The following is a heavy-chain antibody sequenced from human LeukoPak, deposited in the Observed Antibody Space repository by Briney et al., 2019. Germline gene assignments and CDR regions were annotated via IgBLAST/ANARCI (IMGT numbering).Heavy chain of an antibody. CDR2: IYYSGST. J-gene: IGHJ4*02. D-gene: IGHD3-9*01. V-gene: IGHV4-61*01. CDR1: GGSVSSGSYY. CDR3: ARGPYDIFEY. Sequence: ASETLSLTRTVSGGSVSSGSYYWSWIRQPPGKGLEWIGYIYYSGSTNYNPSLKSRVTISVDTSKNQFSLKLSSVTAADTAVYYCARGPYDIFEYWGQGTLVTVSS.